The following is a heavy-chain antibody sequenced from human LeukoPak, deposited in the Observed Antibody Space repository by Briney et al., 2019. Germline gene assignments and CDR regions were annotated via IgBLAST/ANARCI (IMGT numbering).Heavy chain of an antibody. CDR3: ARALKGNYYSGSGTYRWFAP. V-gene: IGHV3-23*01. D-gene: IGHD3-10*01. Sequence: PGGSLRLSCAASGFTFSSYAMSWVRQAPGKGLEWVSAISGSGGSTYYADSVKGRFTISRDNSKNTLYLQMNSLRAEDTAVYYCARALKGNYYSGSGTYRWFAPWGQGTLVTVSS. CDR1: GFTFSSYA. CDR2: ISGSGGST. J-gene: IGHJ5*02.